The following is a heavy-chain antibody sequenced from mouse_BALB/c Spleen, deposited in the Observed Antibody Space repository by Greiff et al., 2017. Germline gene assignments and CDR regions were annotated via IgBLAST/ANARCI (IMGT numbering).Heavy chain of an antibody. V-gene: IGHV7-3*02. CDR1: GFTFTDYY. CDR3: ARVTGGDYFDY. J-gene: IGHJ2*01. Sequence: EVQLQQSGGGLVQPGGSLRLSCATSGFTFTDYYMSWVRQPPGKALEWLGFIRNKANGYTTEYSASVKGRFTISRDNSQSILYLQMNTLRAEDSATYYCARVTGGDYFDYWGQGTTLTVSS. CDR2: IRNKANGYTT. D-gene: IGHD4-1*01.